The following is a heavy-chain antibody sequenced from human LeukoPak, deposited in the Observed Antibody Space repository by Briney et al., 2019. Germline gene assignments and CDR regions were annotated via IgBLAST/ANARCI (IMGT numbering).Heavy chain of an antibody. Sequence: GGSLRLSCAASGFTVSSNYMRWVRQAPGGGLGWVSVIYSWGSTYYAGSVKGRFTISRDNSNTTLYLKMNSLRPEDTAVYYCATPPNSRGVIVPPNYFQHWGQGTLVTVSS. CDR1: GFTVSSNY. V-gene: IGHV3-53*01. D-gene: IGHD3-10*01. CDR3: ATPPNSRGVIVPPNYFQH. CDR2: IYSWGST. J-gene: IGHJ1*01.